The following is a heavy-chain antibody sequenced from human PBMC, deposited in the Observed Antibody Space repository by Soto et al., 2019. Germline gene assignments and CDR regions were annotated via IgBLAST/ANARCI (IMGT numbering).Heavy chain of an antibody. J-gene: IGHJ3*02. V-gene: IGHV3-21*06. CDR3: ASPREYCRSTNCYVAFDI. CDR2: ISSSSSYI. D-gene: IGHD2-2*01. CDR1: GFTFSEYI. Sequence: EIQLVESGGGLVKPGGSLRLSCAASGFTFSEYIMNWVRQAPGKGLEWLSSISSSSSYIFYADSVKGRFTISRDNAKNSLFLHMNSLRGDDTAVYYCASPREYCRSTNCYVAFDIWGQGTMVTVSP.